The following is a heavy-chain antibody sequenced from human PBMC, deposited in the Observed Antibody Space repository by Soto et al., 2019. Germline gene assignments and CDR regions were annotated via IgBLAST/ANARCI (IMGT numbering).Heavy chain of an antibody. V-gene: IGHV4-31*03. CDR2: INHRGSL. Sequence: QVQLQESGPGLVKPSQTLSLTCTVTGGSMTTGDQYWTWIRHRPGEGLEWFGYINHRGSLYYNPSLERRFSMSVDTSKNPFSLNLSSVTAADTAVYYCARELPQRQGRNMDVWGQGTTVTVSS. CDR1: GGSMTTGDQY. D-gene: IGHD1-1*01. J-gene: IGHJ6*02. CDR3: ARELPQRQGRNMDV.